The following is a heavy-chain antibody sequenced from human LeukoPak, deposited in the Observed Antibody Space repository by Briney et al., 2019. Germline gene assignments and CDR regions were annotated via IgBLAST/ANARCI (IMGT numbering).Heavy chain of an antibody. V-gene: IGHV1-18*01. CDR3: ARDLLQWQTNNWLAP. D-gene: IGHD6-19*01. J-gene: IGHJ5*02. Sequence: ASVTVSCTPSGYRFTNYGVNWVRQAPGQGLEWMGWTSAYNGDPKYGQKFQGRLTMTTDTSTSTAYMDVRSLGSEDTAVHYCARDLLQWQTNNWLAPWGQGTLVTVSS. CDR1: GYRFTNYG. CDR2: TSAYNGDP.